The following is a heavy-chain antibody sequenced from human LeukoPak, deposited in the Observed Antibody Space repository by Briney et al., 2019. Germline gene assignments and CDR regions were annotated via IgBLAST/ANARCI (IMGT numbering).Heavy chain of an antibody. D-gene: IGHD3-10*01. CDR1: GYTFTGYY. CDR2: INPNSGGT. J-gene: IGHJ6*03. CDR3: ARDGLLWFGELFLPLYYYMDV. V-gene: IGHV1-2*02. Sequence: ASVKVSCKASGYTFTGYYMHWVRQAPGQGLEWMGWINPNSGGTNYAQKLQGRVTMTTDTSTSTAYMELRSLRSDDTAVYYCARDGLLWFGELFLPLYYYMDVWGKGTTVTIPS.